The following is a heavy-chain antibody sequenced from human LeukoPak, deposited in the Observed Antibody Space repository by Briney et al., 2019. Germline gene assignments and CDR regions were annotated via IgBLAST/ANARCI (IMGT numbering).Heavy chain of an antibody. CDR1: GGSISSSSYY. D-gene: IGHD3-3*01. J-gene: IGHJ4*02. V-gene: IGHV4-39*01. CDR2: INYSGST. Sequence: SETLSLTCTVSGGSISSSSYYWGWIRQPPGKELEWIGSINYSGSTYYNPSLKSRVIISVDTPKNQFSLKVNSVTAADTAVYYCARTIFGVVRYFDYWGQGTLVTVSS. CDR3: ARTIFGVVRYFDY.